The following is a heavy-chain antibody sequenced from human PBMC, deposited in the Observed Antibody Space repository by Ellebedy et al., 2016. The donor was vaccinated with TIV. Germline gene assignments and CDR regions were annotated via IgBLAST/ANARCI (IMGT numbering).Heavy chain of an antibody. CDR1: GFTFSGYY. CDR2: ISGSGGST. J-gene: IGHJ6*02. D-gene: IGHD3-3*01. V-gene: IGHV3-23*01. Sequence: PGGSLRLSCAASGFTFSGYYMSWVRQAPGKGLEWVSAISGSGGSTYYADSVKGRFTISRDNSKNTLYLQMNSLRAEDTAVYYCARDRYDFWSGYYTTYGMDVWGQGTTVTVSS. CDR3: ARDRYDFWSGYYTTYGMDV.